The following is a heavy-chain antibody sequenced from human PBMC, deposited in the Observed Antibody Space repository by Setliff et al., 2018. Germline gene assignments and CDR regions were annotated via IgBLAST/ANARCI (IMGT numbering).Heavy chain of an antibody. V-gene: IGHV4-59*01. Sequence: SETLSLTCTVSGSPFSSYSWSWIRQPPGKGLEWIGYKYYSGSTNSNPSLKSRVTISVDTSKNQFSLNLRSVTAADTAVYYCARQPSSGSYYNPRPYYFDYWGQGTLVTVSS. J-gene: IGHJ4*02. D-gene: IGHD3-10*01. CDR2: KYYSGST. CDR1: GSPFSSYS. CDR3: ARQPSSGSYYNPRPYYFDY.